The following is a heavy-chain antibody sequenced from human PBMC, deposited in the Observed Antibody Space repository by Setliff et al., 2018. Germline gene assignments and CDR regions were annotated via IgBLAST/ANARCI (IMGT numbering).Heavy chain of an antibody. V-gene: IGHV4-61*10. CDR3: ARDVWGAGTGWFDP. D-gene: IGHD1-1*01. CDR1: GGSINSGSYY. CDR2: VYYSGTT. J-gene: IGHJ5*02. Sequence: SETLSLTCTVSGGSINSGSYYWSWIRQSAGKGLEWIGYVYYSGTTTYNPSLKSRVTLSLDTSKNHLSLNLTSVTAADTAVYYCARDVWGAGTGWFDPWGLGILVTVSS.